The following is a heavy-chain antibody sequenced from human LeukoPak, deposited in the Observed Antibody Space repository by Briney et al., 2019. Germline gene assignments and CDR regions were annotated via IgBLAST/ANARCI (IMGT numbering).Heavy chain of an antibody. CDR1: GGSISSGGYY. V-gene: IGHV4-31*03. CDR3: AKGSGSYEDGGNWFDP. D-gene: IGHD1-26*01. CDR2: IYYSGST. J-gene: IGHJ5*02. Sequence: SQTLSLTCTVSGGSISSGGYYWSWIRQHPGKGLEWIGYIYYSGSTYYNPSLKSRVTISVDTSKNQFSLKLSSVTAADTAVYYCAKGSGSYEDGGNWFDPWGQGTLVTVSS.